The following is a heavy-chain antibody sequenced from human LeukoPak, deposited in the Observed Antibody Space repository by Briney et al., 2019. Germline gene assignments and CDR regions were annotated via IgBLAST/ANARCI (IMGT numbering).Heavy chain of an antibody. CDR2: IYYSGST. V-gene: IGHV4-59*01. Sequence: SETLSLTCAVNGESFSRYYWSWIRQPPGKGLEWIGYIYYSGSTNYNPSLKSRVTISVDTSKNQFSLKLSSVTAADTAVYYCARLISVSGWFDPWGQGTLVTVSS. J-gene: IGHJ5*02. D-gene: IGHD3/OR15-3a*01. CDR3: ARLISVSGWFDP. CDR1: GESFSRYY.